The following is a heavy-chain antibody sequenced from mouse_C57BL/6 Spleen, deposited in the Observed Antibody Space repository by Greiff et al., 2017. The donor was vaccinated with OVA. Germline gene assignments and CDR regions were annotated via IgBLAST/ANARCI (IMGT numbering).Heavy chain of an antibody. D-gene: IGHD1-1*01. J-gene: IGHJ3*01. CDR2: ISSGSSTI. V-gene: IGHV5-17*01. Sequence: EVKLVESGGGLVKPGGSLKLSCAASGFTFSDYGMHWVRQAPEKGLEWVAYISSGSSTIYYADTVKGRFIISRDNAKNTLFLQMTSLRSEDTAMYYCARRSGSSPFAYWGQGTLVTVSA. CDR1: GFTFSDYG. CDR3: ARRSGSSPFAY.